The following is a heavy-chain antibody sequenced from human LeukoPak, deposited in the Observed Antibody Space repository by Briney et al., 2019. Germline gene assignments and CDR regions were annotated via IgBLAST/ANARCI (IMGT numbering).Heavy chain of an antibody. CDR3: ASGDGYNYRYFDY. CDR2: IHDSGST. J-gene: IGHJ4*02. D-gene: IGHD3-22*01. Sequence: SQTLSLTCTVSGAPIGSGGYYWTWIRQPPGEGLEWIGYIHDSGSTYYKPSLKSRITISLDTSKNQFSVKLSSVTAADTAVYYCASGDGYNYRYFDYWGQGTLVAVSS. CDR1: GAPIGSGGYY. V-gene: IGHV4-31*03.